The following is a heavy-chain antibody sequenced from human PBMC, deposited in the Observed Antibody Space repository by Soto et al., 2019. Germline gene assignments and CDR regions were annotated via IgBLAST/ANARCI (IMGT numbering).Heavy chain of an antibody. D-gene: IGHD6-19*01. CDR1: GFTFSSYA. Sequence: GGSLRLSCAASGFTFSSYAMSWVRQAPGKGLEWVSAISTSGGNTYYADSVKGRFTISRDNSKSTLYLQMNSLRAEDTAVYYCAKDHQYSTGWKYFQHWGQGTLITVSS. V-gene: IGHV3-23*01. CDR3: AKDHQYSTGWKYFQH. CDR2: ISTSGGNT. J-gene: IGHJ1*01.